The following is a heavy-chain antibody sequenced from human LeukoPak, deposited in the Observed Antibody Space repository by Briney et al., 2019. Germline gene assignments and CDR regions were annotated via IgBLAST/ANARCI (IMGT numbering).Heavy chain of an antibody. Sequence: GRSLRLSCAASGFTFSSYAMHWVRQAPGKGLEWAAVISYDGSNKYYADSVKGRLTISRDNSKNTLYLQMNSLRAEDTAVYYCARAQYSSSYPFDYWGQGTLVTVSS. CDR2: ISYDGSNK. V-gene: IGHV3-30*04. D-gene: IGHD6-13*01. CDR1: GFTFSSYA. J-gene: IGHJ4*02. CDR3: ARAQYSSSYPFDY.